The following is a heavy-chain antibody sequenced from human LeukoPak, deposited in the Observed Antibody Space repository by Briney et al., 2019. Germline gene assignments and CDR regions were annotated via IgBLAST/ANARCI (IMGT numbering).Heavy chain of an antibody. V-gene: IGHV3-30*18. J-gene: IGHJ6*02. D-gene: IGHD5-18*01. Sequence: GGSLRLSCAASGFTLSSYGMHWVRQAPGKGLEWVAVISYDGSNKYYADSVKGRFTISRDNSKNTLYLQMNSLRAEDTAVYYCAKGGYSVDGPLGMDVWGQGTTVTVSS. CDR2: ISYDGSNK. CDR3: AKGGYSVDGPLGMDV. CDR1: GFTLSSYG.